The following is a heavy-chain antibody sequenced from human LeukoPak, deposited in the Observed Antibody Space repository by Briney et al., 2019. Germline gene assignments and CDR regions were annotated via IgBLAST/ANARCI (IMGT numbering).Heavy chain of an antibody. CDR3: VRSWDSSGWYVYYYMDV. Sequence: SQTLSLTCTVSGGSMSSGGYYWSWIRQPAGKGLEWIGRIKTSGTTDYNPSLESRVTILVDTSKNQFSLNLSSVTATDTAVYYCVRSWDSSGWYVYYYMDVWGKGTTVTVSS. J-gene: IGHJ6*03. D-gene: IGHD6-19*01. CDR1: GGSMSSGGYY. V-gene: IGHV4-61*02. CDR2: IKTSGTT.